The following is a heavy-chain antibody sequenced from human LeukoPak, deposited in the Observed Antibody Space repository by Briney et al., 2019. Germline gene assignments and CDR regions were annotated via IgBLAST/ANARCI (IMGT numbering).Heavy chain of an antibody. D-gene: IGHD4-11*01. V-gene: IGHV1-18*01. CDR2: ISAHNGNT. J-gene: IGHJ4*02. CDR3: ARAETTLLLNY. Sequence: GASVKVSCKASGYSFTNYGIIWVRQTPGQGLQWMGWISAHNGNTNYAQKLQGRVTLTTDTSTSTVYMELRSLTSDDTAVYHCARAETTLLLNYWGQGTLVTVSS. CDR1: GYSFTNYG.